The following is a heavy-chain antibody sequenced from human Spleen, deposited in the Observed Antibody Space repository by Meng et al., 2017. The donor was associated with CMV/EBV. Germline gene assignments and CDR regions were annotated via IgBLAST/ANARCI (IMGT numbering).Heavy chain of an antibody. CDR2: ISSSSSYT. CDR1: GFTFSDYY. J-gene: IGHJ4*02. D-gene: IGHD4-17*01. V-gene: IGHV3-11*03. Sequence: QVQVWVSGGGWVSLAGPFGLACAASGFTFSDYYMSWIRQAPGKGLEWVSYISSSSSYTNYADSVKGRFTISRDNAKNSLYLQMNSLRAEDTAVYYCASSGTTVTIFDYWGQGTLVTVSS. CDR3: ASSGTTVTIFDY.